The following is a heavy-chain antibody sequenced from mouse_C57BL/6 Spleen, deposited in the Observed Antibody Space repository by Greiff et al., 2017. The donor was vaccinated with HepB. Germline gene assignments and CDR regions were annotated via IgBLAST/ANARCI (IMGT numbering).Heavy chain of an antibody. CDR2: IDPETGGT. J-gene: IGHJ3*01. Sequence: QVHVKQSGAELVRPGASVTLSCKASGYTFTDYEMHWVKQTPVHGLEWIGAIDPETGGTAYNQKFKGKAILTADKSSSTAYMELRSLTSEDSAVYYCTKIYDGGFAYWGQGTLVTVSA. CDR3: TKIYDGGFAY. CDR1: GYTFTDYE. D-gene: IGHD2-3*01. V-gene: IGHV1-15*01.